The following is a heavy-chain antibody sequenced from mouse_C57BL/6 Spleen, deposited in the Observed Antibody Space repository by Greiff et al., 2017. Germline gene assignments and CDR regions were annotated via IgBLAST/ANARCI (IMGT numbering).Heavy chain of an antibody. D-gene: IGHD2-5*01. CDR1: GYTFTSYW. V-gene: IGHV1-64*01. Sequence: VQLQQPGAELVKPGASVKLSCKASGYTFTSYWMHWVKQRPGQGLEWIGMIHPNSGSTNYNEKFKSKATLTVDKSSSTAYMQLSSLTSEDSAVYYCARNGYSNYERYFDVWGTGTTVTVSS. CDR3: ARNGYSNYERYFDV. J-gene: IGHJ1*03. CDR2: IHPNSGST.